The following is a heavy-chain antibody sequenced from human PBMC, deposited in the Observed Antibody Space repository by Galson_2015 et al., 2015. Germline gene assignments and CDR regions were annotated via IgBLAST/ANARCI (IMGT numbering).Heavy chain of an antibody. Sequence: SLRLSCAASGFTFSSYAMSWVRQAPGKGLEWVSAISGSGGSTYYADSVKGRFTISRDNSENTLYLQMGSLRAEDMAVYYCARDSSGYYYGRGAFDIWGQGTMVTVSS. CDR3: ARDSSGYYYGRGAFDI. V-gene: IGHV3-23*01. CDR2: ISGSGGST. D-gene: IGHD3-22*01. J-gene: IGHJ3*02. CDR1: GFTFSSYA.